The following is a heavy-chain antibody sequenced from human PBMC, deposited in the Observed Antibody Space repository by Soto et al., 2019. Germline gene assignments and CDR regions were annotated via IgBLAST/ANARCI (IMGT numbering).Heavy chain of an antibody. CDR3: ARDCGTPGRGSAVGYYYHYGMDV. V-gene: IGHV3-7*05. CDR1: KFTFSSFW. J-gene: IGHJ6*02. Sequence: EVQLVESGGGLVQPGGSLRLSCAASKFTFSSFWMNWVRQAPGKGLEWVANIKEDGSEKNYVDSVKGRFTISRDNAKNSLYLQMNSLRGDDTAVYYCARDCGTPGRGSAVGYYYHYGMDVWGQGTTVTVSS. CDR2: IKEDGSEK. D-gene: IGHD1-1*01.